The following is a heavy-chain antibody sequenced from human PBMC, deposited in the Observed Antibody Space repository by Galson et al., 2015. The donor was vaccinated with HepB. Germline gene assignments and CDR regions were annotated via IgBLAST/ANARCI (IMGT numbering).Heavy chain of an antibody. CDR1: GFTFSSYS. CDR3: ARDRCSSTSCFFDY. Sequence: SLRLSCAASGFTFSSYSMNWVRQAPGKGLEWVSSISSSSSYIYYADSVKGRFTISRDNAKNSLYLQMNSLRAEDTAVYYCARDRCSSTSCFFDYWGQGALVTVSS. CDR2: ISSSSSYI. J-gene: IGHJ4*02. D-gene: IGHD2-2*01. V-gene: IGHV3-21*01.